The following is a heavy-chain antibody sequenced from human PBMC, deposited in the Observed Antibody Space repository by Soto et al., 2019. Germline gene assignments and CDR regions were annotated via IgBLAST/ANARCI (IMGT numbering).Heavy chain of an antibody. Sequence: VQLLESGGGLVQPGGSLRLSCAASGFTFNNYAMNWVRQAPGKGLEWVSAIRNSGGFTYYADSVKGRFTISRDNSKNTLYLHMTSLRAEDTALYYCAKDYFATKGPYFFDYWGQGTLVTVSS. CDR2: IRNSGGFT. D-gene: IGHD1-26*01. V-gene: IGHV3-23*01. CDR3: AKDYFATKGPYFFDY. J-gene: IGHJ4*02. CDR1: GFTFNNYA.